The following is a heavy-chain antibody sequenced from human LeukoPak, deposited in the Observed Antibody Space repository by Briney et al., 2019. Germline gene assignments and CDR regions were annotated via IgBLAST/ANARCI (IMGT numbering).Heavy chain of an antibody. Sequence: PSETLSLTCAVYGGSFSGYYWNWIRQPPGKGLEWIGEINHSGSTNYNPSLKSRVAISLDTSKNQFSLRLSSVTAADTAVYYCARTNYYGSGSYYGYWGQGTLVTVSS. CDR2: INHSGST. CDR3: ARTNYYGSGSYYGY. V-gene: IGHV4-34*01. J-gene: IGHJ4*02. CDR1: GGSFSGYY. D-gene: IGHD3-10*01.